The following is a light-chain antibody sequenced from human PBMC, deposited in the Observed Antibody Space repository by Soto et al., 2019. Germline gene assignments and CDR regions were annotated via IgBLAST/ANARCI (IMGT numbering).Light chain of an antibody. CDR1: SSDVGGYKH. Sequence: QSALTQPRSVSGSPGQSVTISCTGTSSDVGGYKHVSWYRQHPGKAPKLMISDVTKRPSGVPDRFSGSKSGNTASLTISGLQAEDEADYYCCSYAGSYTGVFGGGTKLTVL. CDR3: CSYAGSYTGV. J-gene: IGLJ3*02. CDR2: DVT. V-gene: IGLV2-11*01.